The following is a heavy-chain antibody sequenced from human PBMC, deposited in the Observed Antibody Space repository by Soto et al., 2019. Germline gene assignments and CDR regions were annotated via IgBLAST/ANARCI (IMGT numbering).Heavy chain of an antibody. D-gene: IGHD5-12*01. CDR2: TYYRSKWYN. Sequence: SQTLSLTCAISGDSVSSNSAAWNWIRQSPSRGLEWLGRTYYRSKWYNDYAVSVKSRITINPDTSKNQFSLQLNSVTPEDTAVYYCARVGAYSGYDPDDFDIWGQGTMVTVSS. V-gene: IGHV6-1*01. CDR3: ARVGAYSGYDPDDFDI. J-gene: IGHJ3*02. CDR1: GDSVSSNSAA.